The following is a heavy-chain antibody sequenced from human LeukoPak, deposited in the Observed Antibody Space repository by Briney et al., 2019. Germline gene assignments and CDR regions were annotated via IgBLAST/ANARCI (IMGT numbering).Heavy chain of an antibody. J-gene: IGHJ3*02. V-gene: IGHV3-66*02. CDR2: IYSGGSR. CDR1: VFTVRSNY. Sequence: GGSLRLSCAASVFTVRSNYMSWVRQAPGKGLEWVSVIYSGGSRYYADSVKGRFTISRDNSKNTLYLQMNSPRAEDTAVYYCARDLAFDIWGQGTMVTVSS. CDR3: ARDLAFDI.